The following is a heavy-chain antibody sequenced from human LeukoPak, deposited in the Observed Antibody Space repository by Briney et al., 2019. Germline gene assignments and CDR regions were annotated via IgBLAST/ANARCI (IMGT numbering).Heavy chain of an antibody. J-gene: IGHJ4*02. D-gene: IGHD4-23*01. CDR3: ARELNDYAGNSWSG. CDR2: IYSGGTT. V-gene: IGHV3-66*02. Sequence: PGGSLRLSCAASGFTVSSNYMSWVRQAPGKGLEWVSVIYSGGTTYYADSVKGRFTISRDNSKNTLYLQMNSLRAEDTAVYYCARELNDYAGNSWSGWGQGTLVTVPS. CDR1: GFTVSSNY.